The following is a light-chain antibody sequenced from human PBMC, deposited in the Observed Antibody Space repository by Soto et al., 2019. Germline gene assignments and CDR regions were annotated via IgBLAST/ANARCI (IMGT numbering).Light chain of an antibody. J-gene: IGKJ1*01. CDR3: QQYTTNPWT. V-gene: IGKV1-5*01. CDR1: QSIRTW. CDR2: DAS. Sequence: DIQMTQSPSTLSASVGDRVTITCRASQSIRTWLAWYQQKPGKAPKLLIYDASSLKSGVPSRFSGGGSGTEFTLTISSLQPDDFTTYYCQQYTTNPWTFCQGTKVDIK.